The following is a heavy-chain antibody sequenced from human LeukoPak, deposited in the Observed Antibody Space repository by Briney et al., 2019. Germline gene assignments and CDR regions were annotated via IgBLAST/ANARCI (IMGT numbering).Heavy chain of an antibody. Sequence: SETLSLTCTVSGGSISSYYWGWLRQPPGKGLEWIGSIYYSGSTYYNPSLKSRVTISVDTSKNQFSLKLSSVTAADTAVYYCARQLTGYSYGPDLDYWGQGTLVTVSS. V-gene: IGHV4-39*01. CDR2: IYYSGST. J-gene: IGHJ4*02. CDR3: ARQLTGYSYGPDLDY. D-gene: IGHD5-18*01. CDR1: GGSISSYY.